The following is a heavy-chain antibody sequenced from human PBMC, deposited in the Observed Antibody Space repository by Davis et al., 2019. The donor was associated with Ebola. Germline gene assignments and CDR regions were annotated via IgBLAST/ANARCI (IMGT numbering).Heavy chain of an antibody. Sequence: GESLKISCAASGFTFSSYAMSWVRQAPGKGPEWVANIKQDGSEKYYVDSVKGRFTISRDNAKNSLYLQMNSLRAEDTAVYYCARDPGSSWYFMDVWGKGTTVTVSS. V-gene: IGHV3-7*01. J-gene: IGHJ6*04. CDR2: IKQDGSEK. CDR1: GFTFSSYA. D-gene: IGHD6-13*01. CDR3: ARDPGSSWYFMDV.